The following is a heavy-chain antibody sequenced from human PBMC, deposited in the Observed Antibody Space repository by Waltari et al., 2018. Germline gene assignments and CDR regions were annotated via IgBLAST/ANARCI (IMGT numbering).Heavy chain of an antibody. CDR1: GISFRSYG. CDR2: LWYNGSIR. J-gene: IGHJ3*02. Sequence: QVQLVESGGGLVQPGKSVRLSCAASGISFRSYGMHWVRQAPGECLEWVECLWYNGSIRNHAVSVKCRITVSRDNSKNTLYLQMNSLGAEDTAVYYWARTDSSGQPSAFDIWGQGTMVTGSS. CDR3: ARTDSSGQPSAFDI. V-gene: IGHV3-33*01. D-gene: IGHD3-22*01.